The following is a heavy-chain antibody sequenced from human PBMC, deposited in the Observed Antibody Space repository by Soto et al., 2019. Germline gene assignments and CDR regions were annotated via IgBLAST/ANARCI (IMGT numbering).Heavy chain of an antibody. V-gene: IGHV3-33*01. CDR1: GFPFSSYG. D-gene: IGHD4-17*01. Sequence: QVQLVESGGGVVQPGRSLRLSCAASGFPFSSYGMHWVRQAPGKGLEWVAVIWYDGSNKYYADSVKGRFTISRDNSKNTLYLQMNSLRAEDTAVYYCARGHDYGDYPLDYWGQGTLVTVSS. J-gene: IGHJ4*02. CDR2: IWYDGSNK. CDR3: ARGHDYGDYPLDY.